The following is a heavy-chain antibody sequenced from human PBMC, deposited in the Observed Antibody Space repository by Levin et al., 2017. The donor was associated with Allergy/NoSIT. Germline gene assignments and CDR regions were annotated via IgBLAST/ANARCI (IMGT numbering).Heavy chain of an antibody. CDR3: AKRGYGRVDSSGRVDY. CDR1: GFTFSSYA. D-gene: IGHD3-22*01. V-gene: IGHV3-23*01. J-gene: IGHJ4*02. Sequence: LSLTCAASGFTFSSYAMSWVRQAPGKGLEWVSAISGSGGSTYYADSVKGRFTISRDNSKNTLYLQMNSLRAEDTAVYYCAKRGYGRVDSSGRVDYWGQGTLVTVSS. CDR2: ISGSGGST.